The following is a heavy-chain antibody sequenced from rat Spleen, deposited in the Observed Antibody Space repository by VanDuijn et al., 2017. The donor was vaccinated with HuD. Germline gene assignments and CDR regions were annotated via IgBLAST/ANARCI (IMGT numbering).Heavy chain of an antibody. CDR3: ARQNCYSSYMDVMDA. Sequence: EVQLVESDGGLVQPGRSLKLSCAASGFTFSDYYMAWVRQAPTKGLEWVATISYDGSSTYYRDSVKGRFTISRDNAKSTLYLQMDSLRSEDTATYYCARQNCYSSYMDVMDAWGQGASVTVSS. CDR2: ISYDGSST. V-gene: IGHV5-29*01. J-gene: IGHJ4*01. CDR1: GFTFSDYY. D-gene: IGHD1-2*01.